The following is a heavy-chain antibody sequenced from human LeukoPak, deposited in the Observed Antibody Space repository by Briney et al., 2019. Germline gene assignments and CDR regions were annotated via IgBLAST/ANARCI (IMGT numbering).Heavy chain of an antibody. CDR3: ARAYCNSAHCYFAPHSYSGMDV. V-gene: IGHV4-59*01. J-gene: IGHJ6*02. Sequence: PSETLSLTCTVSGDSISTYYWSWIRQPPGKGLEWIGYIYYSGSTNYNPSLAGRVTISADTSKSQLSLRLSSVTAADTAVYYCARAYCNSAHCYFAPHSYSGMDVWGQGTTVTVSS. D-gene: IGHD2/OR15-2a*01. CDR1: GDSISTYY. CDR2: IYYSGST.